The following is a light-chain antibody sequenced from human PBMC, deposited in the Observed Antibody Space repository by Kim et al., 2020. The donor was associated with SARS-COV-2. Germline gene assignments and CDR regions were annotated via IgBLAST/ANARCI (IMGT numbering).Light chain of an antibody. J-gene: IGLJ3*02. CDR3: QVWDSTTEV. CDR2: TDT. Sequence: SYELTQPLSVSVALGQTAQITCEGDYIGTKNVHWYQQKAGQAPVLVIYTDTKRPSGIPERFSGSNSGNTATLTISRAQAGDEADYYCQVWDSTTEVFGGGTQLTVL. CDR1: YIGTKN. V-gene: IGLV3-9*01.